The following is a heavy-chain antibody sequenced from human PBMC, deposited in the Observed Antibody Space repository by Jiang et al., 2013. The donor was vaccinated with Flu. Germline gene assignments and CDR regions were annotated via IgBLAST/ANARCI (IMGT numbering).Heavy chain of an antibody. Sequence: SISSYYWSWIRQPAGKGLEWIGRIYTSGSTNYNPSLKSRVTISVDTSKNQFSLKLNSVTAADTAVYYCARLNRLALVGMYYYHSLDVWGLGTTVTVSS. CDR3: ARLNRLALVGMYYYHSLDV. CDR2: IYTSGST. V-gene: IGHV4-4*07. J-gene: IGHJ6*02. CDR1: SISSYY. D-gene: IGHD6-13*01.